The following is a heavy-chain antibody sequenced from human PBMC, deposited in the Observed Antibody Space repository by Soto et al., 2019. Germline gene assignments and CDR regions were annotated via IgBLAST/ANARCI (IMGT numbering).Heavy chain of an antibody. CDR2: INHSGST. CDR3: TRGEGGFQH. V-gene: IGHV4-34*01. CDR1: GGTFSGYY. Sequence: QVQLQQWGAGLLKPSETLSLTCAVYGGTFSGYYWTWIRQPPGKGLEWIGDINHSGSTNYNPSLKSRDTISVDTSKNQFSLKLTSVTAADTSVYYSTRGEGGFQHWGQGTLVTVSS. J-gene: IGHJ1*01.